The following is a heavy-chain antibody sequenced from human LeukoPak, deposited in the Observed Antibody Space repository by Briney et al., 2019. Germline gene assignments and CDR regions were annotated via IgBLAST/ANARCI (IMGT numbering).Heavy chain of an antibody. V-gene: IGHV3-30*18. CDR1: GYTFFRYG. D-gene: IGHD1-26*01. CDR3: AKGPVSGSRSPLDY. Sequence: GGSLRLSCAASGYTFFRYGMHWVRQAPGKGLEWVAGISYDGSNKYYVDSVKGRFTISRDNSKNTLYLEMISLRIEDTAVYYCAKGPVSGSRSPLDYWGQGTLVTVSS. J-gene: IGHJ4*02. CDR2: ISYDGSNK.